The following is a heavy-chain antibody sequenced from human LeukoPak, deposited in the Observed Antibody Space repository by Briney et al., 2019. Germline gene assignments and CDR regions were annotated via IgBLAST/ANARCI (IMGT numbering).Heavy chain of an antibody. CDR2: ISSSSSYI. CDR3: ANTLGATNY. V-gene: IGHV3-21*04. D-gene: IGHD1-26*01. CDR1: GFTFSSYS. Sequence: SGGSLRLSCAASGFTFSSYSMTGVRQPPGKGLEWVSSISSSSSYIYYADSVKGRFTISRDNAKNSLYLQMNSLRAEDTAVYYCANTLGATNYWGQGTLVTVSS. J-gene: IGHJ4*02.